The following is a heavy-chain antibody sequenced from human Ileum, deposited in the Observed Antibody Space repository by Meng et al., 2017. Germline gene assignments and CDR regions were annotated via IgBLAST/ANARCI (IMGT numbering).Heavy chain of an antibody. CDR1: GFTFSSYA. D-gene: IGHD3-9*01. J-gene: IGHJ4*02. Sequence: GESLKISCAASGFTFSSYAMTWVRRAPGRGLEWVSAINARGDNTYYGDSVKGRFTISRDNSKNTLYLQMNSLRAEDTAIYYCAKAMVYDILKDFDYWGQGNLVTFSS. CDR3: AKAMVYDILKDFDY. V-gene: IGHV3-23*01. CDR2: INARGDNT.